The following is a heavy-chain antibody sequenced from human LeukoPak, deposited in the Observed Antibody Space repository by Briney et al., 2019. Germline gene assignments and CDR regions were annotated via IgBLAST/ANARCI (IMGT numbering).Heavy chain of an antibody. Sequence: PSGTLSLTCAVSGGSISSSNWWSWVRQPPGKGLEWIGEIYHSGSTNYNPSLKSRVTISVDTSKNQFSLKLSSVTAADTAVYYCASLWPYQLSAFDIWGQGTMVTVSS. CDR3: ASLWPYQLSAFDI. V-gene: IGHV4-4*02. J-gene: IGHJ3*02. CDR2: IYHSGST. D-gene: IGHD2-2*01. CDR1: GGSISSSNW.